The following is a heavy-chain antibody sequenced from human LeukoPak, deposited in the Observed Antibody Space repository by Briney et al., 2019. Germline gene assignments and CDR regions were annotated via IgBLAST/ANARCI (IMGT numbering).Heavy chain of an antibody. CDR1: GFPFGDYA. V-gene: IGHV3-49*03. CDR3: TSAPAGYDYYYYMDV. J-gene: IGHJ6*03. Sequence: GGSLRLSCKASGFPFGDYAMSCFRQAPGKGLEWVGFIRSKAYGGTTEYAVSVKGRLTIARDASKSIAYLQMNSLKTEDTAVYYATSAPAGYDYYYYMDVWGKGTTVTVSS. CDR2: IRSKAYGGTT. D-gene: IGHD6-13*01.